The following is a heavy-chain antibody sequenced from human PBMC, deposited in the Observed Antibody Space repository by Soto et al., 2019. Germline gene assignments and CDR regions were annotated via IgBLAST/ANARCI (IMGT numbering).Heavy chain of an antibody. V-gene: IGHV3-23*01. D-gene: IGHD6-19*01. J-gene: IGHJ3*01. CDR3: VREDSAWDSRSSFDL. CDR2: GSGSGGSA. Sequence: PGGSLRLSCAASAVTFSNYDMNWVRQAPGKGLEWVSAGSGSGGSASYADSVQGRFTISGDNSKNTLYLHMNSLRAEATAIYYCVREDSAWDSRSSFDLWGRGTMVT. CDR1: AVTFSNYD.